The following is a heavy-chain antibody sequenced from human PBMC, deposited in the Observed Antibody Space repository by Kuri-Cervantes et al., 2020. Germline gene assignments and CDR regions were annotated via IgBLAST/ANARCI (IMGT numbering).Heavy chain of an antibody. D-gene: IGHD7-27*01. J-gene: IGHJ4*02. CDR1: GGSISSYY. CDR2: IYYSGST. Sequence: SETLSLTCTVSGGSISSYYWSWIRQPPGKGLEWIGYIYYSGSTNYNLSLKSRVTISVDTSKNQLSLKLSSVTAADTAVYYCARLGGNWAGDYWGQGTLVTDSS. V-gene: IGHV4-59*01. CDR3: ARLGGNWAGDY.